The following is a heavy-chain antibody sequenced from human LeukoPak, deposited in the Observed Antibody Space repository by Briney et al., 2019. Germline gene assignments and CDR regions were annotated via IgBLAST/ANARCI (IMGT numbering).Heavy chain of an antibody. CDR2: ICSVTTYI. Sequence: NPGGSLRLSCAASGFTFSDYTMNWVRQAPGKGLEWVSSICSVTTYIYYADSVKGRFTISRDNAKNSLSLQMNSLRAEDTAVYYCARAIAVAGSYYFDYWGQGTLVTVSS. V-gene: IGHV3-21*01. CDR1: GFTFSDYT. CDR3: ARAIAVAGSYYFDY. J-gene: IGHJ4*02. D-gene: IGHD6-19*01.